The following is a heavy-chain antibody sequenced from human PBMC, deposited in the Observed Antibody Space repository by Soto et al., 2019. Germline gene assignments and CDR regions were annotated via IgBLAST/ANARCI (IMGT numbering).Heavy chain of an antibody. CDR2: ISYDGVTI. CDR3: GRGHTTIWYYYFFGVDV. V-gene: IGHV3-30*03. CDR1: GFTFRSYA. J-gene: IGHJ6*04. D-gene: IGHD6-13*01. Sequence: QVQVVESGGGVVQPGRSLRLSCAASGFTFRSYAMHWVRQAPGKGLEWVAVISYDGVTIYHADSVKGRFTISRDNSKDTLFLKMDSVRAADGSVYYGGRGHTTIWYYYFFGVDVGRKGPTAPVPP.